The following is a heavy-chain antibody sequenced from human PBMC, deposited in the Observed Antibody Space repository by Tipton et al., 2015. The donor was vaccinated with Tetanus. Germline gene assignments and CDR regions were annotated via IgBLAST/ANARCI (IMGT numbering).Heavy chain of an antibody. Sequence: GSLRLSCAASGFTFSNAWMSWVRQAPGKGLEWVGRIKPKTAGGTTDFPAPVKDRFTISRDDSRSTLFLQLNSLQAEDTAIYHCVIDGVDGSAWNGAFDIWGQGTMVTVSS. CDR3: VIDGVDGSAWNGAFDI. CDR1: GFTFSNAW. CDR2: IKPKTAGGTT. D-gene: IGHD1-1*01. V-gene: IGHV3-15*01. J-gene: IGHJ3*02.